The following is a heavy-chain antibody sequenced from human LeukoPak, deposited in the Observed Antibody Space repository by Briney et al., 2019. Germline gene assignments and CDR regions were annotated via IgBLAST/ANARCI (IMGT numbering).Heavy chain of an antibody. Sequence: GGSLRLSCAASGFGFSSYWMHWVRQAPGKGLEWVANIKQDGSEKYYVDSVKGRFTISRDNAKNSLYLQMNSLRAEDTAVYYCVRALDYWGQGTLVTVSS. CDR1: GFGFSSYW. V-gene: IGHV3-7*03. J-gene: IGHJ4*02. CDR3: VRALDY. CDR2: IKQDGSEK.